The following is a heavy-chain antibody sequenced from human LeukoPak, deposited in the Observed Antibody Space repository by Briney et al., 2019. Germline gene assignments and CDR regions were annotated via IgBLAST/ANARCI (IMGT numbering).Heavy chain of an antibody. Sequence: ASAKVSCKASGYTFVNYYIHWVRQAPGQGLEWMGIINPSGGSTSYAQKFQGRVTVTRDTSTSTVYMELSSLRSEDTAVYYCARDPNYADLDYWGQGTLVTVSS. CDR2: INPSGGST. CDR1: GYTFVNYY. CDR3: ARDPNYADLDY. J-gene: IGHJ4*02. D-gene: IGHD1-7*01. V-gene: IGHV1-46*01.